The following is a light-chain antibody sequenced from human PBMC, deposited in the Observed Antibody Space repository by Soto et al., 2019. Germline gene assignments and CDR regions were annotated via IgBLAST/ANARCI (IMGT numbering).Light chain of an antibody. CDR1: SRDIGRYNY. Sequence: QSVLTQPPSASGSPGQSVTVSCTGTSRDIGRYNYVSWYQQHPGKAPKLIIYEVNKRPSGVPDRFSGSKSGDTASLTVSGLQAEDEADYYCSSYSDINTLLFGGGTKLTVL. CDR2: EVN. V-gene: IGLV2-8*01. CDR3: SSYSDINTLL. J-gene: IGLJ2*01.